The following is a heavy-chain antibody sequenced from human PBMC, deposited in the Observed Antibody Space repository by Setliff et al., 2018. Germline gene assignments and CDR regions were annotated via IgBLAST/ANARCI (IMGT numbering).Heavy chain of an antibody. CDR2: IYYSGST. V-gene: IGHV4-31*03. D-gene: IGHD1-26*01. J-gene: IGHJ6*03. CDR3: ARSPEVGATTYYYYYYMDV. Sequence: KTSETLSLTCTVSGGSISSGGYYWSWIRQHPGKGLEWIGYIYYSGSTYYNPSLKSRVTISVDTSKNQFSLKLSSVTAADTAVYYCARSPEVGATTYYYYYYMDVWGKGTTVTV. CDR1: GGSISSGGYY.